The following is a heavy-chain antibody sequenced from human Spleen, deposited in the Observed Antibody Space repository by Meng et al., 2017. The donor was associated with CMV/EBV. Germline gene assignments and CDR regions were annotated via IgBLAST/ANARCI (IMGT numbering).Heavy chain of an antibody. V-gene: IGHV3-9*01. CDR2: FSGNTGFI. D-gene: IGHD2-21*02. CDR3: AKGGGERVTFDAMDV. Sequence: GGSLRLSCTASGFTFDDFAMHWVRQTPGEGLEWVSGFSGNTGFIAYADSVKGRFTIPRDNAKKTLSLQMDSLRPEDTALYFCAKGGGERVTFDAMDVWGQGTTVTVSS. J-gene: IGHJ6*02. CDR1: GFTFDDFA.